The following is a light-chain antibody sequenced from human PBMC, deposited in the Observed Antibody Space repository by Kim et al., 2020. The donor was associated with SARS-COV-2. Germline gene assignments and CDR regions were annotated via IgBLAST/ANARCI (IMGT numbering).Light chain of an antibody. J-gene: IGKJ1*01. CDR3: QQRSNWT. CDR2: DAS. CDR1: QSVSSS. V-gene: IGKV3-11*01. Sequence: ESVLTQSPATLSLSPGERATLSCRASQSVSSSLAWYQQKPGQAPRLLIYDASNRATGIPARFSGSGSGTDFTLTISSLEPEDFAVYYCQQRSNWTFGQGNKVDIK.